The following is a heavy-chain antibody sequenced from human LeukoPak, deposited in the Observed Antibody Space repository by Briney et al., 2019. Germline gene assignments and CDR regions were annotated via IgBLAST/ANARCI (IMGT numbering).Heavy chain of an antibody. D-gene: IGHD3-10*01. V-gene: IGHV3-30*18. Sequence: GRSLRLSCAPSGFTFSSYGMHWVRQAPGKGVEWGAVISYDGSNKYYADSVKGRFTISRDNSKNTLYLQMNSLRAEDTAVYYCAKLITMVRGVIPTDYRGQGTLVTVSS. CDR1: GFTFSSYG. CDR3: AKLITMVRGVIPTDY. CDR2: ISYDGSNK. J-gene: IGHJ4*02.